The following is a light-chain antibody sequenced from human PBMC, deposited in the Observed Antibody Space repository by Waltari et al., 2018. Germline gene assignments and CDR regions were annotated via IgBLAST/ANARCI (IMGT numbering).Light chain of an antibody. CDR1: QSISSY. J-gene: IGKJ2*01. CDR2: AAS. Sequence: DTQMTQSTSPLSASVGDRVTITCRASQSISSYLNLYQQKPGKDPNLLIYAASSLQSGVPSRFIGSGSGTDFTLTICSLQPEDFATFYCQQSYSTPSYTFGQGTKLEFK. CDR3: QQSYSTPSYT. V-gene: IGKV1-39*01.